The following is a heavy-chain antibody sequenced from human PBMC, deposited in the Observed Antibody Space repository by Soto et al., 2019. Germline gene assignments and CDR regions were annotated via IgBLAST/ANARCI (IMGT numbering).Heavy chain of an antibody. CDR3: ARYRGSSSMSYYYYYGMDV. V-gene: IGHV4-4*07. Sequence: PSETLSLTCTVSGGSISSYYWSWIRQTAGKGLEWIGRIYTSGSTNYNPSLKSRVTMSVDTSKNQFSLKLSSVTAADTAVYYCARYRGSSSMSYYYYYGMDVWGQGTTVT. CDR2: IYTSGST. J-gene: IGHJ6*02. D-gene: IGHD6-13*01. CDR1: GGSISSYY.